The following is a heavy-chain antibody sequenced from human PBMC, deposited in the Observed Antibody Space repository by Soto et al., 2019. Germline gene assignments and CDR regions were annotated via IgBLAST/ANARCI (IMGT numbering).Heavy chain of an antibody. Sequence: ESGGDLVKPGGSLRLSCAASGFTFSSYSMNWVRQAPGKGLEWVSSISSSSSYIYYADSVKGRFTISRDNAKNSLYLQMNSLRAEDTAVYYCARDRHDYGDHDAFDIWGQGTMVTVSS. CDR2: ISSSSSYI. V-gene: IGHV3-21*01. CDR1: GFTFSSYS. J-gene: IGHJ3*02. D-gene: IGHD4-17*01. CDR3: ARDRHDYGDHDAFDI.